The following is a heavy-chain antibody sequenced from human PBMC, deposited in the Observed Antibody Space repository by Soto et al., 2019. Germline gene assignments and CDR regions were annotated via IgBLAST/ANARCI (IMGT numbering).Heavy chain of an antibody. Sequence: PSETLSLTCTVSGGSITSYYWSWIRQPPGKGLEWIGYISYSGSTKYNPSVKSRVTISLDTSKNQSSLKLSSVTAADTAVYYCARDPSSGYNWFDPWGQGTLVTVSS. D-gene: IGHD3-10*01. J-gene: IGHJ5*02. V-gene: IGHV4-59*01. CDR1: GGSITSYY. CDR2: ISYSGST. CDR3: ARDPSSGYNWFDP.